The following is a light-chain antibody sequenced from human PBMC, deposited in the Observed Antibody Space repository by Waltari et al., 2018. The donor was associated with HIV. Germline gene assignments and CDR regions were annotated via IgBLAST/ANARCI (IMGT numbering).Light chain of an antibody. V-gene: IGLV2-14*01. J-gene: IGLJ2*01. CDR2: DVT. Sequence: QSALTQPASVSASRVQSITISCTGTTSDIGDYNYVSWYQQLPGKAPKLWSFDVTKRPSGVSNRFAGSKAGNTASLTISGLQAEDEADYYCSSYSTRSTFVIFGGGTKLTVL. CDR3: SSYSTRSTFVI. CDR1: TSDIGDYNY.